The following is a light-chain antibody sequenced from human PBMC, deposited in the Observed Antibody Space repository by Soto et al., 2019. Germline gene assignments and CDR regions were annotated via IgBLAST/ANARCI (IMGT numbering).Light chain of an antibody. CDR3: SSYTSTASYV. J-gene: IGLJ1*01. V-gene: IGLV2-14*03. Sequence: QSVLTQPASVSGSPGQSITISCTGTSSDIGGYNYVSWYQQHPGKAPKFIINYVTNRPSGVSNRFSGSKSGNTASLTISGLQADDEGDYYCSSYTSTASYVFGTGTKDTVL. CDR2: YVT. CDR1: SSDIGGYNY.